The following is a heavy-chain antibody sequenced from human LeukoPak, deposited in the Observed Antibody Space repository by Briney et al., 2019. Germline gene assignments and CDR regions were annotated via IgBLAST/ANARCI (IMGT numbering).Heavy chain of an antibody. V-gene: IGHV3-21*01. J-gene: IGHJ4*02. Sequence: TGGSLRLSCAASGFTFSSYSMNWVRQAPGKRLEWVSSISSSSSYIYYADSVKGRFTISRDNAKNSLYLQMNSLRAEDTAVYYCARGRRVYYDSSGYYGDYWGQGTLVTVSS. CDR2: ISSSSSYI. CDR3: ARGRRVYYDSSGYYGDY. D-gene: IGHD3-22*01. CDR1: GFTFSSYS.